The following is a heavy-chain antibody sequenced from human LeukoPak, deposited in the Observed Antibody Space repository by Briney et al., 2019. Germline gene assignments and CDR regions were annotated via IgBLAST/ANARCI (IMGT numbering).Heavy chain of an antibody. D-gene: IGHD3-22*01. J-gene: IGHJ4*02. V-gene: IGHV4-30-4*08. CDR1: GGSISSGDYY. CDR3: AREYYYDSSGYYFDY. Sequence: SQTLSLTCTVSGGSISSGDYYWRWIRQPPGKGLEWIGYIYYSGSTYYNPSLKSRVTISVDTSKNPFSLKLSSVTAADTAVYYCAREYYYDSSGYYFDYWGQGTLVTVSS. CDR2: IYYSGST.